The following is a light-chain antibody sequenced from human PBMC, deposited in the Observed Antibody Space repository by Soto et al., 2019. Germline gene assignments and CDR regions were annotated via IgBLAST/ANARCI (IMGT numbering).Light chain of an antibody. Sequence: QSALTQPPSVSGAPGQRVTISCTGSSSNIGARYAVHWYQQLPGTAPKLLISSNSNRPSGVPDRFSGSKSGTSASLAITGLQAEDEADYYCQSYDNTLSGFVFGTGTKLTVL. V-gene: IGLV1-40*01. CDR3: QSYDNTLSGFV. CDR2: SNS. J-gene: IGLJ1*01. CDR1: SSNIGARYA.